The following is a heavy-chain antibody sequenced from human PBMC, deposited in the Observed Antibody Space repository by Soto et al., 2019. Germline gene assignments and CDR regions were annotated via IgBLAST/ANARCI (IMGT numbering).Heavy chain of an antibody. CDR2: INPGNGTA. D-gene: IGHD3-22*01. J-gene: IGHJ4*02. CDR1: RVGNGSYA. V-gene: IGHV1-3*01. CDR3: ARGGYFDSSNYLAY. Sequence: SAEASCKASRVGNGSYASRWLRQAPGQGLEWMGWINPGNGTAKYSQKFQGRVIIERDTSASTAYMELSSLRSEDTAVYYCARGGYFDSSNYLAYWGLGTLVTVSS.